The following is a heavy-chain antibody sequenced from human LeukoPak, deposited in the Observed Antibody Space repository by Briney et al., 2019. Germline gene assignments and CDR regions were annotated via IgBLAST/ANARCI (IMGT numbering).Heavy chain of an antibody. J-gene: IGHJ4*02. CDR1: GFTFSTYV. D-gene: IGHD6-19*01. CDR3: ARDKQWLVGYFDY. CDR2: LSGSGGST. V-gene: IGHV3-23*01. Sequence: GGSLRLSCAASGFTFSTYVMTWVRQAPGKGLEWVSALSGSGGSTFYADSVKGRFTISRDNAKNSLYLQMNSLRAEDTAVYYCARDKQWLVGYFDYWGQGTLVTVSS.